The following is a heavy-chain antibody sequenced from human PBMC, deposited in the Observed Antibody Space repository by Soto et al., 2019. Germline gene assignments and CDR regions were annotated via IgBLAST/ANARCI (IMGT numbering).Heavy chain of an antibody. V-gene: IGHV1-69*13. CDR2: IIPIFGTA. Sequence: SVKVSCKASGGTFSSYAISWVRQAPGQGLEWMGGIIPIFGTANYAQKFQGRVTITADESTSTAYMELSSLRSEDTAVYYCASNQYYYDSSGPPESAFDIWGQGTMVTVSS. CDR1: GGTFSSYA. CDR3: ASNQYYYDSSGPPESAFDI. J-gene: IGHJ3*02. D-gene: IGHD3-22*01.